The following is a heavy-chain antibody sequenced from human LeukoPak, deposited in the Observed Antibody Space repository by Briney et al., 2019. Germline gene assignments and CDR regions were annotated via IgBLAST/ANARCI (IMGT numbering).Heavy chain of an antibody. Sequence: AGGSLRLSCAASGFTFSNSWMQWVRQAPGKGLEWVASIKQDGSEKYYMDSVKGRFTISRDNAKNSLFLQMNSLRAEDTVVYHCTRGGNYCFDSWGQGSPVTVSS. CDR1: GFTFSNSW. CDR2: IKQDGSEK. D-gene: IGHD5-12*01. V-gene: IGHV3-7*01. CDR3: TRGGNYCFDS. J-gene: IGHJ4*02.